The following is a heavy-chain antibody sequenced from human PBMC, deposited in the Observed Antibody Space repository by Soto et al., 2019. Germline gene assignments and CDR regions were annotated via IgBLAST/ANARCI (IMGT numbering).Heavy chain of an antibody. CDR1: GYTFTSYD. CDR3: ARTLYGDNVDY. D-gene: IGHD4-17*01. CDR2: MNPTSGNT. Sequence: QVQLVQSGAEVKKPGASVKVSCKASGYTFTSYDINWVRQATGQGLEWMGWMNPTSGNTGYAQKFQGTXTXTXXTSTSTAYMELSSLRSEDTAVYYCARTLYGDNVDYWGQGTLVTVSS. V-gene: IGHV1-8*01. J-gene: IGHJ4*02.